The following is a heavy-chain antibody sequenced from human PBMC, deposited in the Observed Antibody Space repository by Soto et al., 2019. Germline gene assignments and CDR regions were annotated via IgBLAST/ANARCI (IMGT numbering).Heavy chain of an antibody. CDR1: GGSISSSSYY. D-gene: IGHD2-15*01. Sequence: SETLSLTCTVSGGSISSSSYYWGWIRQPPGKGLEWIGSIYYSGSTYYNPSLKSRVTISVDTSKNQFSLKLSSVTAADTAVYYCASTDIVVVVAVNSFDYWGQGTLVTVSS. J-gene: IGHJ4*02. CDR2: IYYSGST. V-gene: IGHV4-39*01. CDR3: ASTDIVVVVAVNSFDY.